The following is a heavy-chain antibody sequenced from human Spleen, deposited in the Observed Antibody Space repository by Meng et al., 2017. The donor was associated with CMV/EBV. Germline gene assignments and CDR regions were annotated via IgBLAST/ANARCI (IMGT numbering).Heavy chain of an antibody. CDR3: ARDAVLTLALNWFDA. J-gene: IGHJ5*02. Sequence: SETLSLTCSVSGYSISSGHYWGWIRQSPGKELEWLGSIHHNGNTYYNPSLKNRAIISLDTSENKLSPKLSSLTAADTAVYYCARDAVLTLALNWFDAWGQGILVTVSS. D-gene: IGHD1-1*01. CDR1: GYSISSGHY. CDR2: IHHNGNT. V-gene: IGHV4-38-2*02.